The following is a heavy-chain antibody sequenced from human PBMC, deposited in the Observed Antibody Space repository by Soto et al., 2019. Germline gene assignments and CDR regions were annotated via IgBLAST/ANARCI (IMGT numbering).Heavy chain of an antibody. Sequence: EVQLVESGGGLVQPGGSLRLSCAASGFTFSSYWMHWVRQAPGKGLVWVSRINGDGSSTSYADSVKGRFTISRDNAKNTLYLQMNSLRAEDTAVYYCARVGSGSYYKAPRSFDYWGQGTLVTVSS. J-gene: IGHJ4*02. V-gene: IGHV3-74*01. D-gene: IGHD3-10*01. CDR2: INGDGSST. CDR3: ARVGSGSYYKAPRSFDY. CDR1: GFTFSSYW.